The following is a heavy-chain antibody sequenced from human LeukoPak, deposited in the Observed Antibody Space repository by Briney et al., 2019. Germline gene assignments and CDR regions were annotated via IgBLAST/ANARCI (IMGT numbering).Heavy chain of an antibody. V-gene: IGHV4-34*01. CDR1: GGSFSGYY. J-gene: IGHJ3*02. CDR3: ARGGPFGVVI. CDR2: INHSGST. Sequence: PSETLSLTCAVYGGSFSGYYWGWIRQPPGKGLEWIGEINHSGSTNYNPSLKSRVTISVDTSKNQFSLKLSSVTAADTAVYYCARGGPFGVVIWGQGTMVTVSS. D-gene: IGHD3-3*01.